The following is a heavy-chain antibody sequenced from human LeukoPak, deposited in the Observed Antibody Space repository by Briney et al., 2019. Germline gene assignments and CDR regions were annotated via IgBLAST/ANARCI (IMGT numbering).Heavy chain of an antibody. CDR1: GGSISSYY. J-gene: IGHJ6*02. Sequence: SETLSLTCTVSGGSISSYYWSWIRQPPGKGLEWIGYIYYSGSTNYNPSLKSRVTISVDTSKNQFSLKLSSVTAADTAVYYCALIPNVIYYYYGMAVWAQGTRVTVS. CDR3: ALIPNVIYYYYGMAV. D-gene: IGHD2-21*01. V-gene: IGHV4-59*01. CDR2: IYYSGST.